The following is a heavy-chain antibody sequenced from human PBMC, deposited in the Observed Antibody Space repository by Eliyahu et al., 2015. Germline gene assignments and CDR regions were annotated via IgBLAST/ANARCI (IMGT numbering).Heavy chain of an antibody. CDR1: XXTFTDYY. V-gene: IGHV1-69-2*01. CDR2: VDPEDGET. J-gene: IGHJ4*02. CDR3: ATGRDDFWSGYYRV. Sequence: EVQLVQSGAEVXKPGATVKISCXVSXXTFTDYYXXWVQQAPGKGLEWMGLVDPEDGETIYXEKFQGRVTITADTSTDTAYMELSSLRSEDTAVYYCATGRDDFWSGYYRVWGQGTLVTVSS. D-gene: IGHD3-3*01.